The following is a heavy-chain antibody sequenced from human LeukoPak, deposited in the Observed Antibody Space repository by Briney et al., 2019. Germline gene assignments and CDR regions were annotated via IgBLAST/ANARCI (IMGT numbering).Heavy chain of an antibody. CDR3: AKVWYSTRVFDY. D-gene: IGHD1-26*01. J-gene: IGHJ4*02. Sequence: GESLRLSCAASGFSFNTHALTWVRQAQGKGLEGVSFISDTGAANYYADSVKGRFTISRDNSKTTVYLQMRSLRVEDTAVYYCAKVWYSTRVFDYWGQGTLVTVSS. CDR2: ISDTGAAN. CDR1: GFSFNTHA. V-gene: IGHV3-23*01.